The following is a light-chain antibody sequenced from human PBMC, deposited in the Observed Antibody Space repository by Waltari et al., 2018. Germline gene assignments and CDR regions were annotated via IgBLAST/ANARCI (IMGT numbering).Light chain of an antibody. CDR1: QSFTRY. J-gene: IGKJ1*01. Sequence: IVLTHSPGPLSLSPGETATLPCRASQSFTRYLAWYQHQPGQAPRLLIYDSSTGAAGIADRFSGSWFGTDFTLTISRLEPEDSAVYYCQHYVRLPVTFGQGTKVEIK. V-gene: IGKV3-20*01. CDR3: QHYVRLPVT. CDR2: DSS.